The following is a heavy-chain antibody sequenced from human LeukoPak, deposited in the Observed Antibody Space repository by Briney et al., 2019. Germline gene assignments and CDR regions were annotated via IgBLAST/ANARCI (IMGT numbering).Heavy chain of an antibody. D-gene: IGHD3-16*01. J-gene: IGHJ4*02. CDR1: GFTLSNYA. Sequence: GGSLRLSCAASGFTLSNYAMSWVRRAPGKGLEWVSAISASDASTSYTDSVKGRFTISRDKPKDTLYLQMNSLRAEDTALYYCATDQTRGRAASFDSWGQGTLVTVSS. V-gene: IGHV3-23*01. CDR2: ISASDAST. CDR3: ATDQTRGRAASFDS.